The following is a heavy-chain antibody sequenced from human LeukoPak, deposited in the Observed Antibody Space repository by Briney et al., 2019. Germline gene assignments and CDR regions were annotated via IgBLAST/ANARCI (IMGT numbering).Heavy chain of an antibody. V-gene: IGHV4-4*02. D-gene: IGHD3-10*01. CDR1: GGSISSSNW. CDR2: IYHSGST. Sequence: PSETLSLTCAVSGGSISSSNWWSWVRQPPGKGLDWIGEIYHSGSTNYNPSLKSRVTISVDKSKNQFSLKVSSVTAADTAVYYCARIPSVWSSPKGAFDIWGQGTMVTVSS. J-gene: IGHJ3*02. CDR3: ARIPSVWSSPKGAFDI.